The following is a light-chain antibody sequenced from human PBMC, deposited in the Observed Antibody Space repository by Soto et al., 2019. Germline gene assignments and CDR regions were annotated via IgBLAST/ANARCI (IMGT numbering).Light chain of an antibody. CDR2: DAS. V-gene: IGKV1-5*01. J-gene: IGKJ2*01. CDR1: QSINTW. CDR3: QQYDGH. Sequence: DIQMTQSPSTVSASVGDRVTITCRASQSINTWLAWYQQKPGKAPRVLIYDASSLQSGVPSRFSGSGSGTEFTLTTRSLEPDDFATYYCQQYDGHFGQGTKLEIK.